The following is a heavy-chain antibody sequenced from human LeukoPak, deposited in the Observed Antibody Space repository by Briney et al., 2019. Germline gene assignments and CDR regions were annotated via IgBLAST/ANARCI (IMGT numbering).Heavy chain of an antibody. D-gene: IGHD2-2*01. V-gene: IGHV1-46*01. CDR3: ARDSRTSSLADP. Sequence: ASVKVSCKASGYTFTSYYIHWVRQAPGQGLEGMGIINPSGGSASYAQKFEGRVTMTRDMSTSTVHMELSSLRAEDTAVYYCARDSRTSSLADPWGQGTLVTVSS. CDR2: INPSGGSA. J-gene: IGHJ5*02. CDR1: GYTFTSYY.